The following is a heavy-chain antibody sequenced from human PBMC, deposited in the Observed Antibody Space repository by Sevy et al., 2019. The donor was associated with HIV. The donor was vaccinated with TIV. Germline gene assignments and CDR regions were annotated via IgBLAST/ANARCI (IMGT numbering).Heavy chain of an antibody. CDR3: ARDQAESSSTGGLDS. J-gene: IGHJ4*02. D-gene: IGHD6-6*01. CDR1: GASVSSGSFF. Sequence: SETLSLTCSVPGASVSSGSFFWTWIRQAPGKGLEWIGYIYYSGSTNYNPSLKSRVTFSVDTSKNQFSLKLRSVTAADTAVYYCARDQAESSSTGGLDSWGPGALVTVSS. V-gene: IGHV4-61*01. CDR2: IYYSGST.